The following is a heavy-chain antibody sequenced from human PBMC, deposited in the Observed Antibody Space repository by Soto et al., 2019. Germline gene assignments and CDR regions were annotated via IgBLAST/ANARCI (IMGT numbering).Heavy chain of an antibody. CDR2: IHYTGST. V-gene: IGHV4-59*08. D-gene: IGHD1-1*01. CDR3: ARHSNEYRKSLDN. CDR1: GGSISGYY. Sequence: QLQLQESGPGLVKPSETLSLTCPVSGGSISGYYWSWIRQPPGKGLEGIAFIHYTGSTNSNPSLKSRVTISVDTSKNQFSLKLSSVTAADTAVYYCARHSNEYRKSLDNWGQGTLVTVSS. J-gene: IGHJ4*02.